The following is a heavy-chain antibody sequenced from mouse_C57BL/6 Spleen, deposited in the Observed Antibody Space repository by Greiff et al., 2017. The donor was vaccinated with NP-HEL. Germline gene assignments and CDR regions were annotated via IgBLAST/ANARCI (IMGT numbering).Heavy chain of an antibody. Sequence: VQLQQSGAELVRPGASVTLSCKASGYTFTDYEMHWVKQTPVHGLEWIGAIDPETGGTAYNQKFKGKAILTADKSSSTAYMELRSLTSEDSAVYYCTREGSYYDYRFDYWGQGTTLTVSS. CDR3: TREGSYYDYRFDY. CDR2: IDPETGGT. CDR1: GYTFTDYE. V-gene: IGHV1-15*01. J-gene: IGHJ2*01. D-gene: IGHD2-4*01.